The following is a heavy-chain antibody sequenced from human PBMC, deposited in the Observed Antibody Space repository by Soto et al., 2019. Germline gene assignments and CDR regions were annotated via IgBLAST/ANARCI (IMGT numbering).Heavy chain of an antibody. J-gene: IGHJ6*02. V-gene: IGHV3-23*01. Sequence: GSLSLSCPASGFTFSSYAMGWVRQAPGEGLGWVEGINGNGGNTYNADSVKGRFTISRDTSKNTRYLQMKSLRVEDTDVDYCVKDQGLRFLEWLPTYGMDVWGQGTTVTVSS. CDR1: GFTFSSYA. CDR2: INGNGGNT. D-gene: IGHD3-3*01. CDR3: VKDQGLRFLEWLPTYGMDV.